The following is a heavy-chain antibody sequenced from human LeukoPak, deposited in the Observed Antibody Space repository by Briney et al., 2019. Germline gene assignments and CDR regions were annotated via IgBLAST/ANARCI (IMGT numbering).Heavy chain of an antibody. CDR1: GGSISSGSYY. Sequence: PSETLSLTCTVSGGSISSGSYYWSWIRQPAGKGLEWIGRIYTSGSTNYNPSLKSRVTISVDTSKNQFSLKLSSVTAADTAVYYCARDGESWYSERYFDYWGQGTLVTVSS. V-gene: IGHV4-61*02. D-gene: IGHD6-13*01. CDR3: ARDGESWYSERYFDY. CDR2: IYTSGST. J-gene: IGHJ4*02.